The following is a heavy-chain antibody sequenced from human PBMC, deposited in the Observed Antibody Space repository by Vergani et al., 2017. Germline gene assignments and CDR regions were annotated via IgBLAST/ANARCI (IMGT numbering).Heavy chain of an antibody. Sequence: QVQLVESGGGVVQPGRSLRLSCAASGFTFSSYAMHWVRQAPGKGLEWVAVISYDGSNKYYADSVKGRFTISRDNSKNTLYLQMNSLRAEDTAVYYCAKEDWWGQGTLVTVSS. CDR2: ISYDGSNK. J-gene: IGHJ4*02. V-gene: IGHV3-30-3*01. D-gene: IGHD2-21*01. CDR1: GFTFSSYA. CDR3: AKEDW.